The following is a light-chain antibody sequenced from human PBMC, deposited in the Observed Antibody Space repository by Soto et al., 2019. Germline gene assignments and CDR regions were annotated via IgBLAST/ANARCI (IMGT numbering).Light chain of an antibody. J-gene: IGKJ1*01. Sequence: EIVLTQSPATLSLSPGERATLSCRASQSVSSSYLAWYQQNPGQAPRLLIYGASSRATGIPDRFSGSGSGTDFTLTISRLEPEDFAVYYCQQYGSSRTWTFGQGTKVDI. CDR3: QQYGSSRTWT. V-gene: IGKV3-20*01. CDR2: GAS. CDR1: QSVSSSY.